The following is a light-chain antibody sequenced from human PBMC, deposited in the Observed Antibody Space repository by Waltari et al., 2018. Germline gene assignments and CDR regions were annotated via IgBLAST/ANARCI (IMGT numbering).Light chain of an antibody. CDR2: LHSDGSH. CDR1: SGHSSYA. CDR3: QTWGTGFWV. J-gene: IGLJ3*02. Sequence: QPVLTQSPSASASLGASVKLTCTLSSGHSSYAIAWHQQQPEKGPRYLMRLHSDGSHTKVDGIPDRFSGSSSGAERYLTISSLQSEDEADYYCQTWGTGFWVFGGGTKLTVL. V-gene: IGLV4-69*01.